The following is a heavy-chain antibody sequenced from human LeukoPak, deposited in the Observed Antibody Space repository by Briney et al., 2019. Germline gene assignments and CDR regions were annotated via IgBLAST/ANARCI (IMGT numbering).Heavy chain of an antibody. CDR1: GGTFSSYA. D-gene: IGHD3-22*01. J-gene: IGHJ4*02. V-gene: IGHV1-69*13. Sequence: ASVKVSCKASGGTFSSYAFSWVRQAPGQGLEWMGGITPIFGTANSAQKFQGRVTIIADESTGTAYMELSSLRSEDTAVYYCARSYDSSGYYGFDYWGQGTLVTVSS. CDR3: ARSYDSSGYYGFDY. CDR2: ITPIFGTA.